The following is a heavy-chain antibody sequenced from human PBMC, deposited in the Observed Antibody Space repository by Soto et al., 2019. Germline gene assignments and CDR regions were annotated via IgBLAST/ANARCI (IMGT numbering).Heavy chain of an antibody. CDR3: ARDGEDIVLVPAAPPPSD. V-gene: IGHV3-33*01. CDR2: IWYDGSNK. CDR1: GFTFSSYG. D-gene: IGHD2-2*01. Sequence: GGSLRLSCAASGFTFSSYGMHWFRQAPGKGLEWVAVIWYDGSNKYYADSVKGRFTISRDNSKNTLYLQMNSLRAEDTAVYYCARDGEDIVLVPAAPPPSDWGQGTMGTASS. J-gene: IGHJ4*02.